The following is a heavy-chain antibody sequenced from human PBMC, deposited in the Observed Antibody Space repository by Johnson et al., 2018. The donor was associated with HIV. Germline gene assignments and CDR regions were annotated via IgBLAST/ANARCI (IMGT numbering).Heavy chain of an antibody. D-gene: IGHD3-10*01. J-gene: IGHJ3*02. V-gene: IGHV3-66*01. CDR1: GFTFSSYA. Sequence: VQLVESGGGLVQPGGSLRLSCAASGFTFSSYAMHWVRQAPGKGLEWVSVIYSGGSTNYADSVKDRFTISRDNSKNTLYLQMNSLRAEDTAVYYCAREALPMVLQSSCGGAFDSWGQGTMVTVSS. CDR3: AREALPMVLQSSCGGAFDS. CDR2: IYSGGST.